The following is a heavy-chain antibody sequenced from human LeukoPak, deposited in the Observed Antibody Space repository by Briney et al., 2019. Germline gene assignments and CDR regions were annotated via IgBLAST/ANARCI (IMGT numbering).Heavy chain of an antibody. CDR3: ARGVLVKVYAAFDH. Sequence: SETLSLTCTVSGGSISSGGYYWSWIRQHPGKGLEWIGYIYYSGSTYYNPSLKSRVTISVDTSKNQFSLKLTSVTAADTAVYFCARGVLVKVYAAFDHWGQGTLVTVSS. V-gene: IGHV4-31*03. CDR1: GGSISSGGYY. CDR2: IYYSGST. D-gene: IGHD2-8*01. J-gene: IGHJ4*02.